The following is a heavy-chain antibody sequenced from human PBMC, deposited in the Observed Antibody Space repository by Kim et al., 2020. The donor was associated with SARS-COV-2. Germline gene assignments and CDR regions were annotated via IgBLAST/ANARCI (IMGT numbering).Heavy chain of an antibody. CDR1: GFTFSTYG. Sequence: GGSLRLSCTASGFTFSTYGMHWVRQAPGKGLEWVAVISYDGNNKYYAESVKGRFTISRGNSKNTLYMQMNSLRAEDTAVYYCAKDLRYCSGGSCYSVPYYYGMDVWGQGTTVTVSS. V-gene: IGHV3-30*18. CDR3: AKDLRYCSGGSCYSVPYYYGMDV. J-gene: IGHJ6*02. CDR2: ISYDGNNK. D-gene: IGHD2-15*01.